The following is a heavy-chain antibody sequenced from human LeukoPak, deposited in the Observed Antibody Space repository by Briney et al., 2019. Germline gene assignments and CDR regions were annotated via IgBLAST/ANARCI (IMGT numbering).Heavy chain of an antibody. CDR1: GYSISSGYY. CDR2: IYHSGST. CDR3: AREREYTGFDP. J-gene: IGHJ5*02. Sequence: SETLSLTCTVSGYSISSGYYWGWIRQPPGKGLEWIGSIYHSGSTYYNPSLKSRVTISVDRSENQFSLKLSSVTAADTAVYYCAREREYTGFDPWGQGTLVTVSS. V-gene: IGHV4-38-2*02. D-gene: IGHD2/OR15-2a*01.